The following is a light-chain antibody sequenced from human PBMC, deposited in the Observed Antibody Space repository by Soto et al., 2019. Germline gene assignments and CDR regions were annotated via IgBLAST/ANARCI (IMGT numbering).Light chain of an antibody. J-gene: IGKJ1*01. Sequence: IQMTQSPSCLSASVGDRFTITCRASQGIGNDLGWYQQKPGKAPNLLIHKASHLESGVPSRFSGSGSGTEFTLTISSLQPGDFATYYCQHYNTYPWTFGQGTKVDIK. V-gene: IGKV1-17*01. CDR1: QGIGND. CDR3: QHYNTYPWT. CDR2: KAS.